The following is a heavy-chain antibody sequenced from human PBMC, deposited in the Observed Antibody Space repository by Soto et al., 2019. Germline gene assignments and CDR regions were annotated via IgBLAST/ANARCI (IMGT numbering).Heavy chain of an antibody. CDR1: GGSISSYY. CDR2: IYTSGST. Sequence: QVQLQESGPGLVKPSETLSLTCTVSGGSISSYYWSWIRQPAGKGLEWIGRIYTSGSTNYNPSLKRRVTMSVDTSKNQFSLKLSSVTAADTAVYYCAREDVVSPSGYYYYGMDVWGQGTTVTVSS. J-gene: IGHJ6*02. CDR3: AREDVVSPSGYYYYGMDV. V-gene: IGHV4-4*07. D-gene: IGHD6-25*01.